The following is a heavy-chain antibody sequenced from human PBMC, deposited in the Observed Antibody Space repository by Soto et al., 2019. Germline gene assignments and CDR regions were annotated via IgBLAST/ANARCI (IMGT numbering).Heavy chain of an antibody. J-gene: IGHJ5*02. Sequence: QLQLQESGPGLVKPSETLSLTCTVSGGSISSTTYYWGWIRQPPGKGLDWIGTIFYSGSTYYNPSLKSRVTISIDTSKNQFSLKLSSVTAADTAVYYCATSHVAAAGKGWFDPWGQGTLVIVFS. CDR3: ATSHVAAAGKGWFDP. CDR1: GGSISSTTYY. D-gene: IGHD6-13*01. CDR2: IFYSGST. V-gene: IGHV4-39*01.